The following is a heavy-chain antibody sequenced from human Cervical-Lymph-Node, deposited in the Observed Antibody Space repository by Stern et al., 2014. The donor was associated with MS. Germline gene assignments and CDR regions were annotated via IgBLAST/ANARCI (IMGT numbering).Heavy chain of an antibody. CDR2: ISGNGGSP. CDR3: AKYTSSWYSPFDY. J-gene: IGHJ4*02. CDR1: GFTFSNYA. Sequence: EVQLVESGGGLVQPGGSLRLSCAASGFTFSNYAMSWVRQAPGKGLEWVSAISGNGGSPYYADSVKGRFTISRDNSKNTLYLQMNSLRAEDTAVYFCAKYTSSWYSPFDYWGQGTLVTVSS. V-gene: IGHV3-23*04. D-gene: IGHD6-13*01.